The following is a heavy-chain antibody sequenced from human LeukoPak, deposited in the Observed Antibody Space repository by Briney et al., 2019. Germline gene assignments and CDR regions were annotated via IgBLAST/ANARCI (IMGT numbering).Heavy chain of an antibody. D-gene: IGHD6-19*01. CDR1: GFTFSSYG. Sequence: GRSLRLSCAASGFTFSSYGMHWVRQAPGKGLEWVAVISYDGSNKYYADSVKGRFTISRDNSKNTLYLQMNSLRAEDTAVYYCAKVQGSGWYGVGYYYYMDVWGKGTTVTVSS. CDR2: ISYDGSNK. J-gene: IGHJ6*03. V-gene: IGHV3-30*18. CDR3: AKVQGSGWYGVGYYYYMDV.